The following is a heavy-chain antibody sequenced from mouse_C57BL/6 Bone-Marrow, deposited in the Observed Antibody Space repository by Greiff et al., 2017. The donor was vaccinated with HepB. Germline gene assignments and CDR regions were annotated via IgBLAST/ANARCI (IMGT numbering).Heavy chain of an antibody. Sequence: VQRVESGAELVKPGASVKLSCKASGYTFTEYTIHWVKQRSGQGLEWIGWFYPGSGSIKYNEKFKDKATLTADKSSSTVYMELRRLTSEDSAVYFCARHEGPYGNYGFAYWGQGTLVTVSA. CDR1: GYTFTEYT. CDR2: FYPGSGSI. V-gene: IGHV1-62-2*01. D-gene: IGHD2-1*01. CDR3: ARHEGPYGNYGFAY. J-gene: IGHJ3*01.